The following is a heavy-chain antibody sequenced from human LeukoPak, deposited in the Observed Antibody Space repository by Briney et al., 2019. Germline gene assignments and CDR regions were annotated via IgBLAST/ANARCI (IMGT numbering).Heavy chain of an antibody. D-gene: IGHD3-10*01. Sequence: GSLRLSCAASGFTFSSYAMSWVRQAPGKGLEWVSAISGSGGSTYYADSVKGRFTISRDNSKNTLYLQMNSLRAEDTAVYYCAKRKATMVRGVNYYYGMDVWGQGTTVTVPS. CDR1: GFTFSSYA. V-gene: IGHV3-23*01. J-gene: IGHJ6*02. CDR3: AKRKATMVRGVNYYYGMDV. CDR2: ISGSGGST.